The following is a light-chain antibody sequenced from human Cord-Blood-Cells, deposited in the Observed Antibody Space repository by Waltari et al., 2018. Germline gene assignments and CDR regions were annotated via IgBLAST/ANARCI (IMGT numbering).Light chain of an antibody. CDR3: QQSNSTLT. V-gene: IGKV1-39*01. J-gene: IGKJ4*01. CDR2: AAS. Sequence: DIQMTQSPSSLSASVGDRVTITCRASQSISSYLNWYQQKPGKAPKLLIYAASSLQSGVPSRFSGSGSGTDFTLTISSLQPEDFATYYCQQSNSTLTFGGGTKVE. CDR1: QSISSY.